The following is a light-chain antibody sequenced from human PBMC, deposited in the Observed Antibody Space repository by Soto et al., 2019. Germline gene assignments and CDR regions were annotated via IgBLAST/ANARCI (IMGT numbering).Light chain of an antibody. V-gene: IGKV3-15*01. CDR3: QQYNNWPWT. CDR2: GAS. J-gene: IGKJ1*01. CDR1: QSVSSN. Sequence: EIVMTQSPATLSVSPGERATLSCRASQSVSSNLAWYQQKPGQAPRLLIYGASTRATGIPARFSGSGSGTEFTLTISSLQSVDFAVYYCQQYNNWPWTFGQGNKVEIK.